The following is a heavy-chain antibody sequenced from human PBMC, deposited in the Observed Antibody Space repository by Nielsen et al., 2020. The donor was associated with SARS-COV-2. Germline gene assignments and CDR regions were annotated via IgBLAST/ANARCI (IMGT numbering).Heavy chain of an antibody. Sequence: GESLKISCAASGFTFISYSMSWVRQAPGKGLEWLSIIYRSDNSYYADSVKGRFTISRDNSKNTLYLQMNSLTGDDTAVYYCASGSGDSLAFDIWGQGTMVIVSS. J-gene: IGHJ3*02. D-gene: IGHD1-26*01. CDR2: IYRSDNS. CDR1: GFTFISYS. V-gene: IGHV3-53*01. CDR3: ASGSGDSLAFDI.